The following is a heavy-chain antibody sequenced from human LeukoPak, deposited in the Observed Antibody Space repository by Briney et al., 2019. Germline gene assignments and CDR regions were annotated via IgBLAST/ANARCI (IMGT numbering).Heavy chain of an antibody. V-gene: IGHV4-59*01. CDR3: ARVYYDILTGSMNWFDP. Sequence: PSETLSLTCTVSGGSISSYYWSWIRQPPGKGLEWIGYIYYSGSTNYNPSLKSRVTISVDTSKNQFSLRLSSVTAADTAVYYCARVYYDILTGSMNWFDPWGQGTLVTVSS. CDR1: GGSISSYY. CDR2: IYYSGST. D-gene: IGHD3-9*01. J-gene: IGHJ5*02.